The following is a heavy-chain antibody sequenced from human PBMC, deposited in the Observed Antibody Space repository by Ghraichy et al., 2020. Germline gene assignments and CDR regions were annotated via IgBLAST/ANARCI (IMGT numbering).Heavy chain of an antibody. V-gene: IGHV1-2*02. CDR3: ARGNYVDTVMVTGYYYYTMDV. CDR1: GYTFTGYY. Sequence: ASVKVSCKASGYTFTGYYMHWVRQAPGQGLEWMGWINPNSGGTNYAQKFQGRVTMTRDTSISTAYMELSSLRSDDTAVYYCARGNYVDTVMVTGYYYYTMDVWGQGTTVTVSS. CDR2: INPNSGGT. J-gene: IGHJ6*02. D-gene: IGHD5-18*01.